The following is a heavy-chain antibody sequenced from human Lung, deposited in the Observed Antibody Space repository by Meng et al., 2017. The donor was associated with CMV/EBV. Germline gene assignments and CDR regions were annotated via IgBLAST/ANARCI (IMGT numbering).Heavy chain of an antibody. V-gene: IGHV7-4-1*02. CDR1: GYTFSTYT. J-gene: IGHJ5*02. CDR2: LSTNTGTP. D-gene: IGHD2/OR15-2a*01. CDR3: ARGGNFDP. Sequence: VELVQFGFDLKMPGASVQVSCTPSGYTFSTYTLNWVRQAHGRGLEWWGWLSTNTGTPTYTPGFTGRFVFSLDTSVSTAYLQISSLKAEDTAVYYCARGGNFDPWGQGTLVTVSS.